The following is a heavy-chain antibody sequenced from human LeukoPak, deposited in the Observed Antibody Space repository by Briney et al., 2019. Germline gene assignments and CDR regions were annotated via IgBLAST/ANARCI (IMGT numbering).Heavy chain of an antibody. V-gene: IGHV3-33*01. Sequence: PGRSLRLSCAASGFTFSTNGMHWVRQAPGKGLEWVSLIWFDGSKKLYADSVKGRFTVSRDNSKNTMYLQMNSLRVEDTAIYYCARVVSYYGSAYRLLDLWGRGTLVTVSS. D-gene: IGHD3-10*01. CDR2: IWFDGSKK. J-gene: IGHJ2*01. CDR1: GFTFSTNG. CDR3: ARVVSYYGSAYRLLDL.